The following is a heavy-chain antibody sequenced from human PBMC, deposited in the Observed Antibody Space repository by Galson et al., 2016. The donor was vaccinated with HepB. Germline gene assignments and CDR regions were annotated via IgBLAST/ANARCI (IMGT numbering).Heavy chain of an antibody. CDR1: GYTFPRYW. CDR2: IYPEDSDT. Sequence: QSGAEVKNPGKSLKISCKGSGYTFPRYWIAWVRQMPGKGLEWMGIIYPEDSDTRSNPSFEGQVIISADKSISTAYLQWTSLKASDSAMYYCVRAGGFVPLRPDYWGQGTLDTVSS. V-gene: IGHV5-51*01. J-gene: IGHJ4*02. D-gene: IGHD3-10*01. CDR3: VRAGGFVPLRPDY.